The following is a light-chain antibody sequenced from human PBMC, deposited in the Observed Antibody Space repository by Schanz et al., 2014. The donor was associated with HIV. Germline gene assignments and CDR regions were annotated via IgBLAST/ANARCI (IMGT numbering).Light chain of an antibody. J-gene: IGLJ2*01. CDR1: SSNIGAGYD. CDR3: ATWDISQNGPV. Sequence: QSVLTQPPSVSGAPGQRVTISCTGSSSNIGAGYDVHWYQQLPGTAPKLLIYDNYKRPSEIPDRFSGSKSGSSASLAISGLQADDEADYFCATWDISQNGPVFGGGTKLTVL. V-gene: IGLV1-40*01. CDR2: DNY.